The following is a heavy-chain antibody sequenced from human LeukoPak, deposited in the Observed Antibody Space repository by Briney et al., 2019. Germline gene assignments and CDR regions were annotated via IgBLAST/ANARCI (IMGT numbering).Heavy chain of an antibody. Sequence: QPGRSLRLSCAASGFTFSSYAMHWVRQAPGKGLEWVAVISYDGSNKYYADSVKGRFTISRDNSKNTLYLQMNSLRAEDTAVYYCARDDGYDYSGQGTLVTVSS. CDR3: ARDDGYDY. D-gene: IGHD5-24*01. J-gene: IGHJ4*02. V-gene: IGHV3-30*01. CDR1: GFTFSSYA. CDR2: ISYDGSNK.